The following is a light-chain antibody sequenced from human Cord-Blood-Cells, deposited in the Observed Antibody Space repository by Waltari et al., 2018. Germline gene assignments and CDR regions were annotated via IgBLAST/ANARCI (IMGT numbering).Light chain of an antibody. J-gene: IGLJ2*01. V-gene: IGLV2-11*01. CDR3: CSYAGSYTLV. Sequence: QSALTPPRSVSRSPGQSVTISCTGTSSDVGGYNYVSWYQQHPGKAPKLMIYDVSKRPAGGPDRFSGSKSGNTASLTISGLQAEDEADYYCCSYAGSYTLVFGGGTKLTVL. CDR1: SSDVGGYNY. CDR2: DVS.